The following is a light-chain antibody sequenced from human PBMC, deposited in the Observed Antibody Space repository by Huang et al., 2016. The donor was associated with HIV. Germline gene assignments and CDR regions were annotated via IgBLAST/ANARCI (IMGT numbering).Light chain of an antibody. Sequence: DIQMTQSPSTLSASVGDRVTITCRASQSISDWLAWYQQKPGKAPKVLIFKASRLESGVPSRFSGSGSGTDFTLTISSLQPDDFATYYCRQYKTYTFGQGTKVEIK. CDR1: QSISDW. V-gene: IGKV1-5*03. J-gene: IGKJ2*01. CDR3: RQYKTYT. CDR2: KAS.